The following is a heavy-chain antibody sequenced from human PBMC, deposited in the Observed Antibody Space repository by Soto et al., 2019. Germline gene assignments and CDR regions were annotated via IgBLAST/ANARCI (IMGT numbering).Heavy chain of an antibody. CDR3: ARGWFGPDV. J-gene: IGHJ6*04. D-gene: IGHD3-10*01. V-gene: IGHV3-74*02. CDR1: GLTFNIHW. Sequence: EVQLVESGGGLVQPGGSLRLSCAVSGLTFNIHWMSWVRQAPGKGLVWVSGIDNAGTDSTYADSVKGRFTSSRDNAKNTLYLQMNSLRVEDTAVYYCARGWFGPDVWGKGTTVTVSS. CDR2: IDNAGTDS.